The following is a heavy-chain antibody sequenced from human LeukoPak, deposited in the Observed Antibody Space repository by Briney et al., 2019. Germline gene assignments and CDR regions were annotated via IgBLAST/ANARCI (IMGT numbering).Heavy chain of an antibody. J-gene: IGHJ3*01. V-gene: IGHV4-34*01. CDR3: ASRLGGRSGYYFVP. CDR1: GGSFSGYY. Sequence: PSETLSLTCAVYGGSFSGYYWSWIRQPPGKGLEWIGEINHSGSTNYNPSPKSRVTISVDTSKNQFSLKLSSVTATDTAVYYCASRLGGRSGYYFVPWGQGTMVTVSS. CDR2: INHSGST. D-gene: IGHD3-3*01.